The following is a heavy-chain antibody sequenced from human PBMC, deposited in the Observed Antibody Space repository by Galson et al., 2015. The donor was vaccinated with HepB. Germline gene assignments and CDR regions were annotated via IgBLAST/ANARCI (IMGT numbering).Heavy chain of an antibody. J-gene: IGHJ4*02. CDR1: GFTFSSYG. Sequence: SLRLSCAASGFTFSSYGMHWVRQAPGKGLEWVAVISYDGSNKYYADSVKGRFTISRDNSKNTLYLQMNSLRAEDTAVYYCAKDLAVVTPGTFDYWGQGTLVTISS. CDR3: AKDLAVVTPGTFDY. V-gene: IGHV3-30*18. D-gene: IGHD4-23*01. CDR2: ISYDGSNK.